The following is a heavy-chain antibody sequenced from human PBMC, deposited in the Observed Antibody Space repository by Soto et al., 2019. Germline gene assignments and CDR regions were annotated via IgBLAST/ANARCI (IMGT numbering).Heavy chain of an antibody. CDR2: IYYSGST. CDR1: GGSIGSSSYY. V-gene: IGHV4-39*01. CDR3: ARPYSGNYHLAGDFDY. J-gene: IGHJ4*02. D-gene: IGHD1-26*01. Sequence: PSEPLSLTCTVSGGSIGSSSYYWGWIRQPPGKGLEWIGSIYYSGSTYYNPSLKSRVTISVDTSKNQFSLKLSSVTAADTAVYYCARPYSGNYHLAGDFDYWGQGTLVTVSS.